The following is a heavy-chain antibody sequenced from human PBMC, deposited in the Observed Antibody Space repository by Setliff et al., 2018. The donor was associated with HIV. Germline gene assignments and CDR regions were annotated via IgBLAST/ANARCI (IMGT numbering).Heavy chain of an antibody. Sequence: SETLSLTCTVSGGSISSYYWSWIRQPAGKGLEWIGRIYTSGSTNYNPSLKSRVTMSVDTSKNQFSLRLSSVTAADTAVYYCARDQKGYSYGYFDSWGQGTLVTVSS. D-gene: IGHD5-18*01. CDR2: IYTSGST. V-gene: IGHV4-4*07. J-gene: IGHJ4*02. CDR3: ARDQKGYSYGYFDS. CDR1: GGSISSYY.